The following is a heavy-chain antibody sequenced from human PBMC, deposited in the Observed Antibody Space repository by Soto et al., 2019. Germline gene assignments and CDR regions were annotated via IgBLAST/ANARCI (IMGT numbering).Heavy chain of an antibody. CDR3: ARDIRDIVARALYYFDY. D-gene: IGHD5-12*01. V-gene: IGHV1-69*08. CDR2: IIPILGIA. CDR1: GGTFSSYT. J-gene: IGHJ4*02. Sequence: QVQLVQSGAEVKKPGSSVKVSCKASGGTFSSYTISWVRQAPGQGLEWMGRIIPILGIANYAQKFQGRVTITADKPTSTAYMELSSLRSEDTAVYYCARDIRDIVARALYYFDYWGQGTLVTVSS.